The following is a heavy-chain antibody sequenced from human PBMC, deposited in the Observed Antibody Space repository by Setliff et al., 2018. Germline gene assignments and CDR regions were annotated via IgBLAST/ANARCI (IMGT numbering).Heavy chain of an antibody. CDR2: IYTSGST. D-gene: IGHD4-17*01. CDR1: GDSISSGTYY. J-gene: IGHJ4*02. Sequence: SETLSLTCTVSGDSISSGTYYWSWIRQPAGKGLEWVGHIYTSGSTKYNPSLKSRVTISLDTSKNQFSLTLSSVTAADTAVYYCARDNYGDYAYFDYWGQGTLVTVSS. CDR3: ARDNYGDYAYFDY. V-gene: IGHV4-61*09.